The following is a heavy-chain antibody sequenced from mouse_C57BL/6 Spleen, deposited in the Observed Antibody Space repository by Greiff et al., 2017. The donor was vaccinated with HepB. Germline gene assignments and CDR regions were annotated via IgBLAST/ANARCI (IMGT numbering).Heavy chain of an antibody. Sequence: EVKLQEPGPGLVKPSQSLPLTCSVTGYSITSGYYWNWIRQSPGNKLEWMGYISYDGSNNYNPSLKNRITITRDPSKNPFFLKLNSVTTEDTATYYCARDDYGNSAWFAYWGQGTLVTVSA. D-gene: IGHD2-1*01. CDR3: ARDDYGNSAWFAY. V-gene: IGHV3-6*01. CDR2: ISYDGSN. J-gene: IGHJ3*01. CDR1: GYSITSGYY.